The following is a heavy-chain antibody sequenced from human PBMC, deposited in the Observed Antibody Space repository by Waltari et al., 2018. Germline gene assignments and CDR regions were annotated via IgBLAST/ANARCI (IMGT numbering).Heavy chain of an antibody. CDR1: DASISSYY. J-gene: IGHJ4*02. Sequence: QVRLQESGPGLVKPSETLSLTCTVSDASISSYYWSWIRQPPGKGLEWIAYIYFSGSTSYNPSLKSRVAISGDTSKKQFSLRLSSVTAADTAVYYCARGDTSNWFASYFDFWGQGILVSVSS. CDR2: IYFSGST. V-gene: IGHV4-59*01. CDR3: ARGDTSNWFASYFDF. D-gene: IGHD3-10*01.